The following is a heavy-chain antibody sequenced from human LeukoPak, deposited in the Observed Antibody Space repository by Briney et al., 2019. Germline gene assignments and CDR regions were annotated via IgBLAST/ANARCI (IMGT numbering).Heavy chain of an antibody. J-gene: IGHJ4*02. Sequence: GGSLRLSCVASGFSVSSYEMNWVRQAPGKGLVWVSRINSDGSSTSYADSVKGRFTISRDNAKNTLYLQMNSLRVEDTAVYYCGRWGADWGQGTLVTVSS. CDR2: INSDGSST. CDR1: GFSVSSYE. V-gene: IGHV3-74*01. D-gene: IGHD4/OR15-4a*01. CDR3: GRWGAD.